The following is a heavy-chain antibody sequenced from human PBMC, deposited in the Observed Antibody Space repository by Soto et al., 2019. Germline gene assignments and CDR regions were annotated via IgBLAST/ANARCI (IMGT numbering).Heavy chain of an antibody. CDR1: GASMTSYF. Sequence: ASETLSLTCTVSGASMTSYFWTWIRQPPGKGLEWIGNIYYSGSTSYNPSLKSRVTISLDMSKNHFSLRLYSVTAADTAVYYCASALAAPYFDYWGQGALVTVSS. CDR3: ASALAAPYFDY. J-gene: IGHJ4*02. D-gene: IGHD6-19*01. CDR2: IYYSGST. V-gene: IGHV4-59*01.